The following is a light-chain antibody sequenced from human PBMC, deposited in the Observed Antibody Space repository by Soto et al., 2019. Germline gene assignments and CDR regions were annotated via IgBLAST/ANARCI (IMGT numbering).Light chain of an antibody. CDR1: QGISSY. CDR2: AAS. Sequence: IQLTQSPSSLSASVGDRVTITCRASQGISSYLAWYQQKPGKAPELLISAASTLQSGVPSRFSGSGSGTAFTLTISSLQPEDFATYYCQQLNSYPLTFGGGTKVEIK. V-gene: IGKV1-9*01. J-gene: IGKJ4*01. CDR3: QQLNSYPLT.